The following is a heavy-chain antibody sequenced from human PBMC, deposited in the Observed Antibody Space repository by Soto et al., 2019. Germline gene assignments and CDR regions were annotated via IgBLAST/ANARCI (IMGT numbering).Heavy chain of an antibody. D-gene: IGHD4-17*01. CDR2: IYYIENT. Sequence: SETLSLTCTVSGGSISRSSNHWGWIRQPPGKGLEWIGNIYYIENTYYNPSLKSRVTISVDTSKNQFSLRLTSVTAADTAVYYCATHPPYGPFDHWGQGTLVTVSS. CDR1: GGSISRSSNH. V-gene: IGHV4-39*01. J-gene: IGHJ5*02. CDR3: ATHPPYGPFDH.